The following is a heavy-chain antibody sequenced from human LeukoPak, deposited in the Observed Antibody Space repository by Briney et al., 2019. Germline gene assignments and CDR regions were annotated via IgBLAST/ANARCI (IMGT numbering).Heavy chain of an antibody. Sequence: GAPLRLSCVASGFTLGNYWMSWVRQAPGKGLEWVASIKHDGYERNYVGSAKGRFTISRDSAENSFFLQMNSLTAEDTAMYYCVRGTNTFFAGWFDPWGQGTQVTVAS. D-gene: IGHD2-2*01. J-gene: IGHJ5*02. V-gene: IGHV3-7*01. CDR2: IKHDGYER. CDR1: GFTLGNYW. CDR3: VRGTNTFFAGWFDP.